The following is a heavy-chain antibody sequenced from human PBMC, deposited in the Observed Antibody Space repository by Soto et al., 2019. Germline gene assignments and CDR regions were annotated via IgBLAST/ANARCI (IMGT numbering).Heavy chain of an antibody. J-gene: IGHJ6*02. V-gene: IGHV3-33*01. CDR1: GFIFSSYA. CDR3: ARDGGEHLSPPQYEYYYGMDV. D-gene: IGHD3-16*01. CDR2: IWDDGSKK. Sequence: GGSLRLSCVGSGFIFSSYAMHWVRQAPGKGLEWVGVIWDDGSKKYHAESVEGRFTISIDNPQNTLHLHMNSLRAEETAVYYCARDGGEHLSPPQYEYYYGMDVWGQGTTVTVSS.